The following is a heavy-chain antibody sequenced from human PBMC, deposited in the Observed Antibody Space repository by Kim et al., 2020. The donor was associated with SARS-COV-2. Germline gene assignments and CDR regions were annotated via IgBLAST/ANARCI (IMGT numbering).Heavy chain of an antibody. J-gene: IGHJ6*02. CDR1: GGSISSYY. V-gene: IGHV4-59*13. CDR3: ARVLISGDILTGYTQGLGMDV. CDR2: IYYSGST. D-gene: IGHD3-9*01. Sequence: SETLSLTCTVSGGSISSYYWSWIRQPPGKGLEWIGYIYYSGSTNYNPSLKSRVTISVDTSKNQFSLKLSSVTAADTAVYYCARVLISGDILTGYTQGLGMDVWGQGTTVTVSS.